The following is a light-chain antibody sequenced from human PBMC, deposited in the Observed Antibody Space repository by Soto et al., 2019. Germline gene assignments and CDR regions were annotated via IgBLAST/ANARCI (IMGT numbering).Light chain of an antibody. V-gene: IGKV3-11*01. J-gene: IGKJ1*01. CDR2: DAS. CDR3: QQRNTWPWT. CDR1: QSVGRY. Sequence: VLPQSPATLSLSPGERATLSCRAGQSVGRYLAWYQHKPGQAPRLLIYDASARAFGIPGRFSGSGSGTDFTLTISSLEPEDFAIYYCQQRNTWPWTFGQGTKVDIK.